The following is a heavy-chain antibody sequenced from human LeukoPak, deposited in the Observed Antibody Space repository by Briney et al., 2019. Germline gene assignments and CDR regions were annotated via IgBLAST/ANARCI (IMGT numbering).Heavy chain of an antibody. CDR1: GFTLSNYE. CDR3: AIGWFDL. J-gene: IGHJ5*02. CDR2: ISSSSSPI. Sequence: PGGSLRLPCAASGFTLSNYEMNWVRQSPGKGLEWLSYISSSSSPIFEAGSVKGRFTISRDNVNNLLYLQMNSLRDEDTSVYYCAIGWFDLWGPGTLVTVSS. V-gene: IGHV3-48*03.